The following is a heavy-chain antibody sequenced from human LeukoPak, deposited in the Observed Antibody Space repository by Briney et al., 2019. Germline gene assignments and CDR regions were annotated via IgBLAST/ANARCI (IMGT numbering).Heavy chain of an antibody. D-gene: IGHD3-22*01. CDR2: IYSSGST. Sequence: SETLSLTCTVSGVSISSYYWSWIRQPPGKGLEWIGHIYSSGSTTDNPSLKSRVTISVDTSKNQFSLRMTSVTAADTAVYYCARFTKYDGGGSYLDIWGQGTMVTVSS. J-gene: IGHJ3*02. CDR3: ARFTKYDGGGSYLDI. V-gene: IGHV4-59*13. CDR1: GVSISSYY.